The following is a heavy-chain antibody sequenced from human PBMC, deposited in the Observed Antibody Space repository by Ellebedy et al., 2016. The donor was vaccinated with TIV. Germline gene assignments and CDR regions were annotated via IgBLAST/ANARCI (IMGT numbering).Heavy chain of an antibody. Sequence: ASVKVSCKAYGYTFTSYYMHWVRQAPGQGLEWMGIINPSGGSTTYAQKLQGRVTMTRDTSTSTVYMELSSLRSEDTAVYYCARDGHDYGYFDYWGQGTLVTVSS. CDR3: ARDGHDYGYFDY. J-gene: IGHJ4*02. D-gene: IGHD4-17*01. CDR2: INPSGGST. CDR1: GYTFTSYY. V-gene: IGHV1-46*04.